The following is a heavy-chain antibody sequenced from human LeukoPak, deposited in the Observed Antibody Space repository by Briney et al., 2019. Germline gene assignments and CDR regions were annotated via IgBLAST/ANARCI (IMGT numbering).Heavy chain of an antibody. CDR3: TRSGYYNGYDF. J-gene: IGHJ4*02. V-gene: IGHV3-74*03. D-gene: IGHD6-25*01. CDR2: ITPDARGT. CDR1: GFTFSGHW. Sequence: GGSLRPSCVASGFTFSGHWMHWVRQAPGKGLVAVSRITPDARGTAYADSVKGRFTISRDNAKNTLYLEMNSLTAEDTALYYCTRSGYYNGYDFWGQGTLVTVSS.